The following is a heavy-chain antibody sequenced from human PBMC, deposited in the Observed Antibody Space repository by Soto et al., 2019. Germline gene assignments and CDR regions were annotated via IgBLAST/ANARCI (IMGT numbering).Heavy chain of an antibody. CDR2: IYYRGST. V-gene: IGHV4-39*01. CDR1: GGFLSSRGYV. J-gene: IGHJ6*02. D-gene: IGHD2-15*01. CDR3: ARLTVVMRSNRAAYYGMDV. Sequence: PEPLSLPCTGSGGFLSSRGYVGGWIRQPPGKGLEWNGSIYYRGSTYYNPSLKSRVTISVDTSKNQFSLKLSSVTAADTAVYYCARLTVVMRSNRAAYYGMDVWGQGTTVT.